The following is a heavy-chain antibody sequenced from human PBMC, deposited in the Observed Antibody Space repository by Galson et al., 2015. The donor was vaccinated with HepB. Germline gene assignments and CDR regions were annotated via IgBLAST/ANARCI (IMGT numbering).Heavy chain of an antibody. D-gene: IGHD5-24*01. Sequence: QSGAEVKKPAESLNISCKGSGYRFSTYWIGWVRQMPGKGLEWMGIIYPGDSDVRYSPSFQGQVTISADKSISTAYLQWSSLKASDTATYYCARGWGRDGYIDHVWGQGTTVTVSS. CDR1: GYRFSTYW. V-gene: IGHV5-51*01. CDR3: ARGWGRDGYIDHV. CDR2: IYPGDSDV. J-gene: IGHJ6*02.